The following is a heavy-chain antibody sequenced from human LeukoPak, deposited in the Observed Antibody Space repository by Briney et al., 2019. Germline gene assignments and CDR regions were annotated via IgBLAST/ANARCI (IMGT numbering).Heavy chain of an antibody. CDR1: GFTFSSCA. CDR3: ARMGAGASGPFDS. D-gene: IGHD6-19*01. CDR2: TYSGGTT. J-gene: IGHJ4*02. Sequence: GGSLRLSCAASGFTFSSCAMSWVRQAPGKGLEWVSVTYSGGTTYYADSVKDRFTISRDNSKNTLSLQMNSLRAEDTAVYYCARMGAGASGPFDSWGQGTLVTVSS. V-gene: IGHV3-66*01.